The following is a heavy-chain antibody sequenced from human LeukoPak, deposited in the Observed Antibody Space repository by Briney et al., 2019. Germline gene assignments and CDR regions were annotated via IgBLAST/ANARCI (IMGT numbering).Heavy chain of an antibody. Sequence: GGSLRLSCAASGFTFSNYWMRWVRQAPGKGLVWVSRINSDGRSTSYADSVKGRFTISRDNAKNTLYLQMNSLRAEDTAVYYCARETYSTSSGADYYYMDVWGKGTTVTVSS. D-gene: IGHD6-6*01. V-gene: IGHV3-74*01. CDR3: ARETYSTSSGADYYYMDV. CDR2: INSDGRST. CDR1: GFTFSNYW. J-gene: IGHJ6*03.